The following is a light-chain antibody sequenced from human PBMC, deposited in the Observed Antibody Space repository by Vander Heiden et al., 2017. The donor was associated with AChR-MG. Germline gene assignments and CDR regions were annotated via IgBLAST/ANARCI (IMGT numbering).Light chain of an antibody. J-gene: IGKJ2*01. V-gene: IGKV3-20*01. CDR3: QQYCTAPRYT. CDR2: GAS. Sequence: IVLTQSPGTLSLSAGERATLSCRASHSVTNNFLAWYQQKPGQAPRLLIYGASVRATGIPDRFSGGGSGTDFSFTISRLEPEDCAVYYCQQYCTAPRYTFGQGTKLEIK. CDR1: HSVTNNF.